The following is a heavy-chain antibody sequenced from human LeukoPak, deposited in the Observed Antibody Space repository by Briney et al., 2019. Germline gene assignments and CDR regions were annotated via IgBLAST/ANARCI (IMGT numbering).Heavy chain of an antibody. CDR2: IYYSGST. J-gene: IGHJ4*02. Sequence: PSETLSLTCTVSGGSISSYYWSWIRQPPRKGLEWIGYIYYSGSTNYNPSLKSRVTISVDTSKNQFSLKLSSVTAADTAVYYCARVVKGSYMYYFDYWGQGTLVTVSS. D-gene: IGHD3-10*01. CDR3: ARVVKGSYMYYFDY. V-gene: IGHV4-59*01. CDR1: GGSISSYY.